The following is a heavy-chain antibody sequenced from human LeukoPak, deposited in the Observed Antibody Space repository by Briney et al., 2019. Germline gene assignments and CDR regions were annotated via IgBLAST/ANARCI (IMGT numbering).Heavy chain of an antibody. D-gene: IGHD1-1*01. Sequence: GGSLRLSCAASGFTFSSYGMHWVRQAPGKGLEWVAVMSYNRQITYYADSVKGRFTISRDNSQNMLYLQMNSLRVDDTSVYYCAKVQLERRELLPNFDSWGQGTLDTVSS. J-gene: IGHJ4*02. CDR1: GFTFSSYG. CDR3: AKVQLERRELLPNFDS. CDR2: MSYNRQIT. V-gene: IGHV3-30*18.